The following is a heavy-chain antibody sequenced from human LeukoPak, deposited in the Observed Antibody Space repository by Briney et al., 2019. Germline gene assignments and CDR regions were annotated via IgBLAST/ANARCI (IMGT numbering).Heavy chain of an antibody. Sequence: SETLSLTCTVSGYSISSGYYWGWIRQPPGKRLEWIGSIYHSGSTYYNPSLKSRVTISVDTSKNQFSLKLSSVTAADTAVYYCARAGATPAYFDYWGQGTLVTVSS. J-gene: IGHJ4*02. CDR3: ARAGATPAYFDY. CDR1: GYSISSGYY. CDR2: IYHSGST. D-gene: IGHD1-26*01. V-gene: IGHV4-38-2*02.